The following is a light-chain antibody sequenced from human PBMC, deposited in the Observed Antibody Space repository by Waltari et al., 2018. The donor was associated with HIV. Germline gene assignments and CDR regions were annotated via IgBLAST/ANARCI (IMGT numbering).Light chain of an antibody. CDR3: QMWDEDTNSVL. CDR1: NSGLKS. Sequence: SEVLTQPPSVSVAPGQTARISCGGSNSGLKSVHWSQQKPGQAPELVLYEDTDRPSGIPVRFSGSNAGNTATLSISGGEAGDEADYYCQMWDEDTNSVLFGGGTKLTV. CDR2: EDT. V-gene: IGLV3-21*02. J-gene: IGLJ3*02.